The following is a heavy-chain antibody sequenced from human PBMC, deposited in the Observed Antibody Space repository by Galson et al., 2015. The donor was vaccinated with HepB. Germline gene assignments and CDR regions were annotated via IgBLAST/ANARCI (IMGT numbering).Heavy chain of an antibody. J-gene: IGHJ6*02. CDR2: ISRDGGST. D-gene: IGHD6-19*01. CDR3: AKDVAVAGTFNYYYGMDV. CDR1: GFTFDDYT. Sequence: SLRLSCAASGFTFDDYTMHWVRQAPGKGLEWVSLISRDGGSTYYADSVEGRFTISRDNSKNSLYLQMNSLRTEDTALYYCAKDVAVAGTFNYYYGMDVWGQGTTVTVSS. V-gene: IGHV3-43*01.